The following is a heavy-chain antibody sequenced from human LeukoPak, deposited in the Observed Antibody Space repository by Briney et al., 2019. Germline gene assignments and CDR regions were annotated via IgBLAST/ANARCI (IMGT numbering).Heavy chain of an antibody. V-gene: IGHV3-7*01. CDR1: GFTLRDFW. J-gene: IGHJ4*02. CDR3: ARVDFGEYSNYFDY. D-gene: IGHD3-10*01. CDR2: IKQDGSKK. Sequence: PGGSLRLSCAASGFTLRDFWMSWVRQAPGKGLEWVANIKQDGSKKDYVDSVRGRFTIARDDAKKSLFLEMNSLRVDDTAVYFCARVDFGEYSNYFDYWGRGTLVTVSA.